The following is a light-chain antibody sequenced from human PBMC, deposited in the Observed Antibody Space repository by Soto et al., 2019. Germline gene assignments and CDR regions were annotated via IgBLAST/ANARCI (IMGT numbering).Light chain of an antibody. Sequence: IVLTQSPATLSVSPGERATLSCRASQAVGSNLAWYQQRPGQAPRLLIYDASTRATRIPHRFSGGGSGTEFTLTISSLQSDDFAVYYCQHFNKWPHMPAFGGGTKLAIK. V-gene: IGKV3-15*01. CDR3: QHFNKWPHMPA. CDR1: QAVGSN. J-gene: IGKJ4*01. CDR2: DAS.